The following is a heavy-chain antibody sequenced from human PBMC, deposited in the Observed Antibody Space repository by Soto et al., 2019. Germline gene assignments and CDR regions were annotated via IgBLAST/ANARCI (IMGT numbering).Heavy chain of an antibody. CDR3: AKSAYYDYIWGSYISFDY. CDR2: ISGRKDST. V-gene: IGHV3-23*01. J-gene: IGHJ4*02. Sequence: GGSLRLSCAASGFTFSRQAMSWVRPARRKRLEMFSAISGRKDSTYYADSVKGRFTISRDNSKNTLYLQMNSLRAEDTAVYYCAKSAYYDYIWGSYISFDYWGQGTLVTVSS. CDR1: GFTFSRQA. D-gene: IGHD3-16*01.